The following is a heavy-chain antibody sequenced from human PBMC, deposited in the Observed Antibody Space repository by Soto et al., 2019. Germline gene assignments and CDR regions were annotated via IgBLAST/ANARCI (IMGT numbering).Heavy chain of an antibody. Sequence: EVQLVESGGGLVQPGGSLRLSCAASGFIFSDYWMHWVRQAPGKGLVLVSRINSDGSTTSYADSVKGRFSIPRDHAKNTLSLQMNSLRVQEPAVYYCASVSYGDWGVFPHWGQGTLVTVSS. CDR1: GFIFSDYW. CDR3: ASVSYGDWGVFPH. J-gene: IGHJ4*02. CDR2: INSDGSTT. D-gene: IGHD4-17*01. V-gene: IGHV3-74*01.